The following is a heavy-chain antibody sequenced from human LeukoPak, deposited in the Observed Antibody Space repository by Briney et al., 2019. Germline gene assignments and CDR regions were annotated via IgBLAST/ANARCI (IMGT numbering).Heavy chain of an antibody. CDR2: ISYDGSNK. D-gene: IGHD6-19*01. J-gene: IGHJ4*02. CDR3: ARDNMFSSGWFYFDY. Sequence: GGSLRLSCAASGFTFSSHGMHWVRQAPGKGLEWVAVISYDGSNKYYADSVKGRFTISRDNSKNTLYLQMNSLRAEDTAVYYCARDNMFSSGWFYFDYWGQGTLVTVSS. V-gene: IGHV3-30*03. CDR1: GFTFSSHG.